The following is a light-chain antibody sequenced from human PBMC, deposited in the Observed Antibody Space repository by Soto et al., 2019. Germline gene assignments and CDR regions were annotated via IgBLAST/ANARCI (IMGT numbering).Light chain of an antibody. Sequence: QSVLTQPASVSGSPGQSITISCTGTRRDVGSYNLVSWYQQYPGKAPKVMIYEGNKRPSGVSNRFSGSKSGNLASLTISGLQAEDEADYYCCSYAGSSTYVFGIGTQLTVL. J-gene: IGLJ7*01. CDR3: CSYAGSSTYV. CDR1: RRDVGSYNL. V-gene: IGLV2-23*01. CDR2: EGN.